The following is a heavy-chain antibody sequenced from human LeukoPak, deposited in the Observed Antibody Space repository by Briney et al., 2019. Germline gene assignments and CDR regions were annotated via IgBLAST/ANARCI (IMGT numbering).Heavy chain of an antibody. Sequence: ASVKVSCKVSGYTLTELSMHWVRQAPGQGLEWMGLINPSGGSTSYAEKFQGRVIMTRDMSTTTDYMELSSLRSEDTAVYYCARDNSIGGRGWWFDPWGQGTLVTVSS. CDR2: INPSGGST. J-gene: IGHJ5*02. D-gene: IGHD4-23*01. CDR3: ARDNSIGGRGWWFDP. V-gene: IGHV1-46*01. CDR1: GYTLTELS.